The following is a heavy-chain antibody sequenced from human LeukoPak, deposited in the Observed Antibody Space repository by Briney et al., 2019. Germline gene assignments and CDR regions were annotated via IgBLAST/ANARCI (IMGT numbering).Heavy chain of an antibody. Sequence: SQTLSLTCTVSGGSISSYYWSWIRQPPGKGLEWIGYIYYSGSTNYNPSLKSRVTISVDTSKNQFSLKLSSVTAADTAVYYCARRRGGNPSYFDYWGQGPLVTVSS. CDR2: IYYSGST. V-gene: IGHV4-59*08. CDR3: ARRRGGNPSYFDY. D-gene: IGHD4-23*01. J-gene: IGHJ4*02. CDR1: GGSISSYY.